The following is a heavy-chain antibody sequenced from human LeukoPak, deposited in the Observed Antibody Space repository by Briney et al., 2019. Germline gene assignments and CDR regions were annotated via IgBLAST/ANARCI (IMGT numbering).Heavy chain of an antibody. CDR1: GFTFSDYY. D-gene: IGHD2-2*01. CDR3: ARAQPGNSPPPRLYGMDV. Sequence: GGSLRLSCAASGFTFSDYYMTWIRQAPGKGLEWVSYISGADSPIFYADSVRGRFTTSRDNAKNSLSLQMSSLRDEDSTVYYCARAQPGNSPPPRLYGMDVWGQGTTVTVAS. CDR2: ISGADSPI. J-gene: IGHJ6*02. V-gene: IGHV3-11*04.